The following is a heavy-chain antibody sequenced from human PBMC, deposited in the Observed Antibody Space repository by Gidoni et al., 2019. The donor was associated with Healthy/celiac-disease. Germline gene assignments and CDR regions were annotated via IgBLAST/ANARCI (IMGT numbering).Heavy chain of an antibody. J-gene: IGHJ3*02. CDR1: GGHVISYA. V-gene: IGHV1-69*01. Sequence: QGQLGESGAEVKKTGSSGEVSCKGSGGHVISYANSWVRQAPGQGREWMGGIIPIFGTANYAQKFQGRVTITADESTSTAYMELSSLRSEDTAVYYCARARYCSGGSCYFEAFDIWGQGTMVTVSS. CDR3: ARARYCSGGSCYFEAFDI. D-gene: IGHD2-15*01. CDR2: IIPIFGTA.